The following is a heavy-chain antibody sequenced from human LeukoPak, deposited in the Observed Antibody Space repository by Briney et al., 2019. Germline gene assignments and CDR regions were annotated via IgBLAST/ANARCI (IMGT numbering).Heavy chain of an antibody. CDR2: ISGSGGST. V-gene: IGHV3-23*01. CDR1: GFTFSSYA. D-gene: IGHD2-2*02. J-gene: IGHJ3*02. CDR3: AKDLPKDCSSTSCYSGAFDI. Sequence: GGSLRLSCAASGFTFSSYAMSWVRQAPGKGLEWVSAISGSGGSTYYADSVKGRFTISRDNSKNTLYLQMNSLRAEDTAVYYCAKDLPKDCSSTSCYSGAFDIWGQGTMVTVSS.